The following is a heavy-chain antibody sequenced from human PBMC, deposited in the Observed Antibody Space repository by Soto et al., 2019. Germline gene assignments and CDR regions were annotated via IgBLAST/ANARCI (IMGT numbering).Heavy chain of an antibody. D-gene: IGHD3-22*01. Sequence: VQLLESGGDLIQPGGSLRLSCAASGFTFNIYAMTWVRQAPGKGLEWVSAISRYGDFTYYADSVEGRFTISRDNSKNTLYLQINSLRAENTAVYYCAKDRYLDHDSRGYLFDNWGQGTLVTVSS. CDR3: AKDRYLDHDSRGYLFDN. CDR2: ISRYGDFT. CDR1: GFTFNIYA. V-gene: IGHV3-23*01. J-gene: IGHJ4*02.